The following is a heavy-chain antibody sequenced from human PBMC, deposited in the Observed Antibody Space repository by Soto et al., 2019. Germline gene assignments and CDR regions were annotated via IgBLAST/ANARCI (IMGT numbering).Heavy chain of an antibody. Sequence: PGGSLRLSCAASGFTFNDYAINWVRQLPGRGLEYVSGIGGRGGNAFYADSMKGRFIISRDNSKNTVYLQMNNLRVDDSAMYYCTKARHSGDFAGSFDSWGQGTLVTVS. J-gene: IGHJ4*02. V-gene: IGHV3-23*01. D-gene: IGHD2-21*02. CDR1: GFTFNDYA. CDR3: TKARHSGDFAGSFDS. CDR2: IGGRGGNA.